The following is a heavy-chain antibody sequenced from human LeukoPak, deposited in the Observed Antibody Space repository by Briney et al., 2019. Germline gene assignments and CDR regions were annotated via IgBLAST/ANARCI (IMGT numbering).Heavy chain of an antibody. J-gene: IGHJ4*02. CDR3: ARRSLEGFDC. V-gene: IGHV3-48*04. CDR2: SADGSTTK. Sequence: TGGSLRLTCEGSGFPFGDFGMSWVRQAPGKGLEWVSYSADGSTTKYYADSVKGRFIISRDNAKKSLYLKMNSLRAEDTAVYYCARRSLEGFDCWGQGTLVTVSS. D-gene: IGHD3-16*02. CDR1: GFPFGDFG.